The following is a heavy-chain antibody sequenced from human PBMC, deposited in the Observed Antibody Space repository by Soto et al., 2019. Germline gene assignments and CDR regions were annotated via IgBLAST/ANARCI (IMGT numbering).Heavy chain of an antibody. CDR1: GFTFSSYW. V-gene: IGHV3-7*01. D-gene: IGHD2-15*01. J-gene: IGHJ4*02. CDR2: IKQDGSEK. CDR3: ARDFGRYCSGGSCYRVDPFDY. Sequence: PGGSLRLSCAASGFTFSSYWMSWVRQAPGKGLEWVANIKQDGSEKYYVDSVKGRFTISRDNAKNSLYLQMNSLRAEDTAVYYCARDFGRYCSGGSCYRVDPFDYWGQGTLVTVSS.